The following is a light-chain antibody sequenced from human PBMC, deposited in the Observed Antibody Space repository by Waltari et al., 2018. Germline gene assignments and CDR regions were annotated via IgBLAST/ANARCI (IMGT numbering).Light chain of an antibody. CDR3: QQYGNSPAYG. V-gene: IGKV3-20*01. J-gene: IGKJ2*03. CDR1: QSISNNY. Sequence: EVVLTQSPDTLSLSPGERATLFCRASQSISNNYLAWYQQKPGQAPRPLIYGASSRATGIPDKFSASGSVTDFTLTISRLEPEDFAVYYCQQYGNSPAYGFGQGTKLEV. CDR2: GAS.